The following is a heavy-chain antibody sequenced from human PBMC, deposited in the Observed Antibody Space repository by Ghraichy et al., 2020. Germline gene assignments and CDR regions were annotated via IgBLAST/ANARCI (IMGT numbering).Heavy chain of an antibody. Sequence: SVKVSCKASGGTFSSYAISWVRQAPGQGLEWMGRIIPILGIANYAQKFQGRVTITADKSTSTAYMELSSLRSEDTAVYYCARSPADYYYYYGMDVWGQETTVTVSS. CDR3: ARSPADYYYYYGMDV. CDR1: GGTFSSYA. D-gene: IGHD2-2*01. CDR2: IIPILGIA. V-gene: IGHV1-69*04. J-gene: IGHJ6*02.